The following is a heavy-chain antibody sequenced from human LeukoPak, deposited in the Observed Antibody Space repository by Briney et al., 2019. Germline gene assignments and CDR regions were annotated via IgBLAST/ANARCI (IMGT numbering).Heavy chain of an antibody. J-gene: IGHJ4*02. V-gene: IGHV1-46*01. CDR3: ARRAYSAAYWKHFDY. D-gene: IGHD1-1*01. Sequence: ASVKVSCKASGYTFTSYYMHWVRQAPGQGLEWMGIINPSGGSTSYAQKFQGRVTITRDTSKNQFSLKLNSVTAADTAVYFCARRAYSAAYWKHFDYWGQGTLVTVSS. CDR1: GYTFTSYY. CDR2: INPSGGST.